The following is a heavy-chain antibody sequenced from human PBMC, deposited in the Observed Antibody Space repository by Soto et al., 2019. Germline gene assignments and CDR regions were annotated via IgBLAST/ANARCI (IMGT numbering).Heavy chain of an antibody. D-gene: IGHD2-2*01. Sequence: GGSLRLSCAASGFTFSSYGMHWVRQAPGKGLEWVAVISYDGSNKYYADSVKGRFTISRDNSKNTLYLQMNSLRAEDTAVYYCATGYEKGSGAFDIRGQGTMVTVSS. CDR2: ISYDGSNK. V-gene: IGHV3-30*03. CDR3: ATGYEKGSGAFDI. CDR1: GFTFSSYG. J-gene: IGHJ3*02.